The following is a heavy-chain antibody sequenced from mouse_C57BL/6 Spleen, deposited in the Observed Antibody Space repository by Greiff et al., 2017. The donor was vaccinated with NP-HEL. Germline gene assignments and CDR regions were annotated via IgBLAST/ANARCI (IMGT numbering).Heavy chain of an antibody. J-gene: IGHJ3*01. D-gene: IGHD3-2*02. CDR3: AKGDSSGYVPFAY. V-gene: IGHV1-69*01. CDR1: GYTFTSYW. Sequence: QVQLQQPGAELVMPGASVKLSCKASGYTFTSYWMHWVKQRPGQGLEWIGEIDPSDSYTNYNQKFKGKSTLTVDKSPSTAYLQLSSLTSEDSAISYCAKGDSSGYVPFAYWGQGTLVTVSA. CDR2: IDPSDSYT.